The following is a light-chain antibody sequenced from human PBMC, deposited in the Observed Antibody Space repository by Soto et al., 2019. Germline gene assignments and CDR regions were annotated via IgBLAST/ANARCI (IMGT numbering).Light chain of an antibody. V-gene: IGKV3-20*01. CDR1: QYVRSNY. CDR3: QQYGASPWT. CDR2: ITS. Sequence: EIVLTQSPGTLSLSPGERATLSCRASQYVRSNYVAWYQQKPGQTPRLLIYITSSRVPGIPERFSGSGPGTDFPLTNSRLEPEDFAVYFCQQYGASPWTFGQGTKVEMK. J-gene: IGKJ1*01.